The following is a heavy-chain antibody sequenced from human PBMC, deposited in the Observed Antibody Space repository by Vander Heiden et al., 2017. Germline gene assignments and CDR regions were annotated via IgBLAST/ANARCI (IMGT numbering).Heavy chain of an antibody. CDR2: IYYSGST. CDR3: ATYYYDSSGPESYFDY. J-gene: IGHJ4*02. D-gene: IGHD3-22*01. Sequence: QVQLQESGPGLVKPSQTLSLTCSVSGVSISSSGYYWSWIRQLPGKGLEWIGYIYYSGSTYYNPSLKSRITISVDTSDKQCSLKLTSVTAADTAVYYCATYYYDSSGPESYFDYWGQGTLVTVSS. CDR1: GVSISSSGYY. V-gene: IGHV4-31*03.